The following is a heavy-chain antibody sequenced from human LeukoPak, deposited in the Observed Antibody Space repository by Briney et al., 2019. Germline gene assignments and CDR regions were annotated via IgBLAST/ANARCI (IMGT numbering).Heavy chain of an antibody. CDR2: IRYDGSNK. CDR1: GFTFSSYG. CDR3: AKDVIVGAIGYFDY. Sequence: GGSLRLSCAASGFTFSSYGMHWVRQAPGKGLEWVAFIRYDGSNKYYADSVKGRFTISRDNSKSTLYLQMNSLRAEDTAVYYCAKDVIVGAIGYFDYWGQGTLVTVSS. D-gene: IGHD1-26*01. V-gene: IGHV3-30*02. J-gene: IGHJ4*02.